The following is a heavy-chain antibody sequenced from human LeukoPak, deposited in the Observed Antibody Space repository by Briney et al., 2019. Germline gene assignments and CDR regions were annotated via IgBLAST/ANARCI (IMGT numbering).Heavy chain of an antibody. CDR1: GFTFSSYW. D-gene: IGHD3-3*01. CDR3: ARVEYDFWSGYYSFDY. CDR2: IKQDGSEK. J-gene: IGHJ4*02. Sequence: GGSLRLSCAASGFTFSSYWMSWVRQAPGKGLEWVANIKQDGSEKYYVDSVKGRFTISRDNAKNSLYLQMNSPRAEDTAVYYCARVEYDFWSGYYSFDYWGQGTLVTVSS. V-gene: IGHV3-7*01.